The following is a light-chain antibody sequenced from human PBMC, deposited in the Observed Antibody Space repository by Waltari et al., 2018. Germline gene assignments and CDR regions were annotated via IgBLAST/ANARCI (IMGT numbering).Light chain of an antibody. J-gene: IGKJ1*01. CDR2: KAS. Sequence: DIQVTQSPSTLSASVGDRVTITCRASQSLVVWLAWYQQKPGKAPRLLIYKASYLESGVPSRFSGSGSGTAFTLTISSLQADDFATYYCLQYNSYPWTFGQGTKVEIK. V-gene: IGKV1-5*03. CDR3: LQYNSYPWT. CDR1: QSLVVW.